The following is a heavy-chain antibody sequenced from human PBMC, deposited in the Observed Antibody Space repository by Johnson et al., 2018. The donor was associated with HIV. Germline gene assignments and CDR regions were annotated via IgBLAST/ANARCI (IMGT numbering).Heavy chain of an antibody. J-gene: IGHJ3*02. Sequence: VQLVESGGGLVQPGGSLRLSCAASGFTFSSYDMHWVRQATGKGLEWVSAIGTAGDTYYPGSVKGRFTISRENAKNSLYLQMNGLRAEDTALYYCARDEMQRRYALTAFDIWGQGTMVTVSS. V-gene: IGHV3-13*01. CDR2: IGTAGDT. D-gene: IGHD6-25*01. CDR3: ARDEMQRRYALTAFDI. CDR1: GFTFSSYD.